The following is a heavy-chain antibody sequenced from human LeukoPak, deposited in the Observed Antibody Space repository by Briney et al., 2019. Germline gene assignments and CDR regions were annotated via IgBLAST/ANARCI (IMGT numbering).Heavy chain of an antibody. CDR1: GYTFTSYD. CDR2: MNPNSGNT. Sequence: ASVKVSCKASGYTFTSYDINWVRQATGQGLEWMGWMNPNSGNTGYAQKFQGRVTITRNTSISTAYMELSSLRSEDTAVYYCAREGRPSGSYYRHRAFDYWGQGTLVTVSS. V-gene: IGHV1-8*03. CDR3: AREGRPSGSYYRHRAFDY. D-gene: IGHD1-26*01. J-gene: IGHJ4*02.